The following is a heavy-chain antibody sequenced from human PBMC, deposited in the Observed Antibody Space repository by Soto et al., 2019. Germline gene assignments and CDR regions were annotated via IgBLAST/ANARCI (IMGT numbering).Heavy chain of an antibody. CDR1: GYTFTGYY. CDR2: INPNSGGT. V-gene: IGHV1-2*04. D-gene: IGHD6-13*01. Sequence: ASVKVSCKASGYTFTGYYMHWVRQAPGQGLEWMGWINPNSGGTNYAQKFQGWVTMTRDTSISTACMELSRLRSDDTAVYYCARDSQQLGSPFDYWGQGTLVTVSS. J-gene: IGHJ4*02. CDR3: ARDSQQLGSPFDY.